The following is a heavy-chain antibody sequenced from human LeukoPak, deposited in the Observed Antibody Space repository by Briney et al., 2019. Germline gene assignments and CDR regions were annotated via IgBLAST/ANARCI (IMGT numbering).Heavy chain of an antibody. CDR2: TYYRSKWCN. Sequence: SQTLSLTCALSGDSMTSNTAAWNWIRQSPSRGLEWLGRTYYRSKWCNDYALSVKSRISINPDSSKNQFSLQLNSVTPEDTAVYYCARGRQWLNWFDPWGQGTLVTVSS. CDR1: GDSMTSNTAA. D-gene: IGHD5-24*01. CDR3: ARGRQWLNWFDP. J-gene: IGHJ5*02. V-gene: IGHV6-1*01.